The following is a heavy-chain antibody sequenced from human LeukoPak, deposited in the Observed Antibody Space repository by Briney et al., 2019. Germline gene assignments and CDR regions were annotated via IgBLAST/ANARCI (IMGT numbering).Heavy chain of an antibody. Sequence: ASVKVSCKASGYTFITYFIHWVRQAPGQGLEWMGIIIPNDGSTSYSQKFQGRVSMTRDTSTSTVYMELSSLRSEDTAMYYCARILRTVTGPDYWGQGTLVTVSS. D-gene: IGHD6-19*01. V-gene: IGHV1-46*01. J-gene: IGHJ4*02. CDR3: ARILRTVTGPDY. CDR2: IIPNDGST. CDR1: GYTFITYF.